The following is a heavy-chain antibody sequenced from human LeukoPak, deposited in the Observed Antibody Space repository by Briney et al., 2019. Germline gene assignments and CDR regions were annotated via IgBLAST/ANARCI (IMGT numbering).Heavy chain of an antibody. Sequence: PGGSLRLSCAASGFTFSNAWMSWVRQAPGKGLELVSGISDGGGNTWYADSVRGRFTISRDNSKNTLYLQMNKLRVEDTATYYCAKYRTPPPYGLDVWGQGTTVTVSS. CDR2: ISDGGGNT. CDR1: GFTFSNAW. CDR3: AKYRTPPPYGLDV. V-gene: IGHV3-23*01. J-gene: IGHJ6*02. D-gene: IGHD1-14*01.